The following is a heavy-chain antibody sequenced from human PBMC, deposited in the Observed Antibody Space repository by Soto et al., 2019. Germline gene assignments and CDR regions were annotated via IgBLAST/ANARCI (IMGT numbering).Heavy chain of an antibody. CDR1: GFTFSSYG. CDR2: ISYDGSNK. D-gene: IGHD3-3*01. J-gene: IGHJ6*02. Sequence: QVQLVESGGGVVQPGRSLRLSCAASGFTFSSYGMHWVRQAPGKGLEWVAVISYDGSNKYYADSVKGRFTISRDNSKNTLYLQMNSLRAEDTAVYYCAKGWRDYYYGMDVWDQGTTVTVSS. V-gene: IGHV3-30*18. CDR3: AKGWRDYYYGMDV.